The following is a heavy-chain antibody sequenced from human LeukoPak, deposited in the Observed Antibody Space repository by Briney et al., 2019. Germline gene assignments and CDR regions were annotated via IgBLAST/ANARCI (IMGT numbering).Heavy chain of an antibody. CDR3: ARVPKGGYSYGWGAFDI. Sequence: GGSLRLSCAASGFTFSDYWMHWVRQAPGKGLVWVSRINSDGGDTSYADSVKGRFTISRDNAKNTLYLQMISLRAKDTAVYYCARVPKGGYSYGWGAFDIWGHGTMVTVSS. V-gene: IGHV3-74*01. D-gene: IGHD5-18*01. CDR2: INSDGGDT. CDR1: GFTFSDYW. J-gene: IGHJ3*02.